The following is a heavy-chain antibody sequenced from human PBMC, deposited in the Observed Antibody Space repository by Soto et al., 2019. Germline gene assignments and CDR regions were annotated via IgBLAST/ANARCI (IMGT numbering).Heavy chain of an antibody. CDR3: ARDLPHYYDSSGYFDY. D-gene: IGHD3-22*01. CDR2: ISYDGSNK. J-gene: IGHJ4*02. Sequence: VGSLRLSCAASGFTFSSYAMHWVRQAPGKGLEWVAVISYDGSNKYYADSVKGRFTISRDNSKNTLYLQMNSLGAEDTAVYYCARDLPHYYDSSGYFDYWGQGTLVTVS. CDR1: GFTFSSYA. V-gene: IGHV3-30-3*01.